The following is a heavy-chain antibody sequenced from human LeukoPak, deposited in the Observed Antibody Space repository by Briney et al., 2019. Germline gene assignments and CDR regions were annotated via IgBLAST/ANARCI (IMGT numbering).Heavy chain of an antibody. CDR1: GGSMNSHY. Sequence: SETLSLTCTVSGGSMNSHYWSWIRQPPGKGLEWIGSIYTNGSTNYNPSLKSRVTISIDSSKNQFSLKLTSVTAADTAVYYCARTVWTYDSARPLWFDPWGQGTLVTVSS. J-gene: IGHJ5*02. D-gene: IGHD1-1*01. CDR2: IYTNGST. CDR3: ARTVWTYDSARPLWFDP. V-gene: IGHV4-4*09.